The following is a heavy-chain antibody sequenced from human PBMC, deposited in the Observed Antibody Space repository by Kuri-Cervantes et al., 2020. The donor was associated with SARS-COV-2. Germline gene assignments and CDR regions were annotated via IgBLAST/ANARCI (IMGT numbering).Heavy chain of an antibody. Sequence: SETLSLTCAVYGGSFSGYYWSWIRQPPGKGLEWIGEINHSGSTNYNPSLKSRVTISVDTSKNQFSPKLSSVTAADTAVYYCARVSVVVVPAAIHYYYGMDVWGQGTTVTVSS. V-gene: IGHV4-34*01. CDR2: INHSGST. J-gene: IGHJ6*02. CDR3: ARVSVVVVPAAIHYYYGMDV. CDR1: GGSFSGYY. D-gene: IGHD2-2*01.